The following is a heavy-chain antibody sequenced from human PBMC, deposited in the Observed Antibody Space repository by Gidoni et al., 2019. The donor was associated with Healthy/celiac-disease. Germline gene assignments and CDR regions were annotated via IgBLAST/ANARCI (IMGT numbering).Heavy chain of an antibody. CDR2: ISSSSSYI. CDR1: GFTFSSYS. Sequence: EVQLVESGGGLVKPGGSLRLSCAASGFTFSSYSMNWVRQAPGKGLEWVSSISSSSSYIYYADSVKGRFTISRDNAKNSLYLQMNSLRAEDTAVYYCARDVVPAAIPAHYYGMDVWGQGTTVTVSS. J-gene: IGHJ6*02. D-gene: IGHD2-2*02. CDR3: ARDVVPAAIPAHYYGMDV. V-gene: IGHV3-21*01.